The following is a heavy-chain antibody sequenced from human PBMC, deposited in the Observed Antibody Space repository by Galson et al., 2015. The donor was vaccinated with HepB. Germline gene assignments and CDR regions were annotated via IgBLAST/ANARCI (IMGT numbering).Heavy chain of an antibody. V-gene: IGHV3-21*01. D-gene: IGHD3-22*01. CDR1: GFTFSSYS. J-gene: IGHJ4*02. Sequence: SLRLSCAASGFTFSSYSMNWVRQAPGKGLEWVSSISSSSSYIYYADSVKGRFTISRDNAKNSLYLQMNSLRAEDTAVYYCAKSRGLYDSSGLDYWGQGTLVTVSS. CDR3: AKSRGLYDSSGLDY. CDR2: ISSSSSYI.